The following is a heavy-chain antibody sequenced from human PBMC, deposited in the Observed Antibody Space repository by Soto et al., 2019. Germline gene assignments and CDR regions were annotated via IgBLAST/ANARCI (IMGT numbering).Heavy chain of an antibody. D-gene: IGHD5-12*01. CDR2: IYYSGST. Sequence: ETLSLTCTVSGGSISSSRYYWGWIRQPPGKGLEWIGSIYYSGSTYYNPSLKSRVTISVDTSKNQFSLKLSSVTAADTAVYYCARHVHNSGYVFYYYYYMDVWGKGTTVTVSS. CDR3: ARHVHNSGYVFYYYYYMDV. V-gene: IGHV4-39*01. CDR1: GGSISSSRYY. J-gene: IGHJ6*03.